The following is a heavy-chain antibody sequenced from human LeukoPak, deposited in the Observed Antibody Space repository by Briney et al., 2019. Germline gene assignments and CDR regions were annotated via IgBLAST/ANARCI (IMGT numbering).Heavy chain of an antibody. Sequence: ASVKVSCKASGYTFTSYYMHWVRQAPGQGLEWMGWISAYNGNTNYAQKLQGRVTMTTDTSTTTAYMELRSLRSDDTAVYYCARVRRIAAAGAEYFQHWGQGTLVTVSS. CDR3: ARVRRIAAAGAEYFQH. CDR2: ISAYNGNT. V-gene: IGHV1-18*04. CDR1: GYTFTSYY. D-gene: IGHD6-13*01. J-gene: IGHJ1*01.